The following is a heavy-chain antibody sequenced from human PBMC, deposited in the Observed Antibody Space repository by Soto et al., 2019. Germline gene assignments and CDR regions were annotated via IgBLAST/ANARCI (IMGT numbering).Heavy chain of an antibody. CDR2: ISSSSSYI. Sequence: GGSLRLSCAASGFTFSSYSMNWVRQAPGKGLEWVSSISSSSSYIYYADSVKGRFTISRDNAKNSLYLQMNSLRAEDTAVYYCASYCSSTSCYPARHFQHWGQGTLVTVSS. J-gene: IGHJ1*01. V-gene: IGHV3-21*01. CDR3: ASYCSSTSCYPARHFQH. CDR1: GFTFSSYS. D-gene: IGHD2-2*01.